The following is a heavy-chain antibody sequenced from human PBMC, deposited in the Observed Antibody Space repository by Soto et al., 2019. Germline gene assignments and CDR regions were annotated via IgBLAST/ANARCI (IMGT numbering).Heavy chain of an antibody. V-gene: IGHV3-21*01. D-gene: IGHD6-13*01. Sequence: GGSLRLSCAASGFTFSSYIMNWVRQAPGKGLEWVSSISSSSSYIYYADSVKGRFTISRDNAKNSLYLQMNSLRAEDTAVYYCARGRIAAAAFDIWGQGTMVTVSS. CDR2: ISSSSSYI. CDR1: GFTFSSYI. J-gene: IGHJ3*02. CDR3: ARGRIAAAAFDI.